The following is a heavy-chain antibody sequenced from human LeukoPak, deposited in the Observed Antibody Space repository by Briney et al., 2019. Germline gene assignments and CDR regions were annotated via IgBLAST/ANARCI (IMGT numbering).Heavy chain of an antibody. CDR3: GKEKGPRFPFDF. V-gene: IGHV3-23*01. Sequence: PGGSLRLSCAASGFTFSNYGMGWVRQAPGKGLEWVSAISAGGDNTYYANSVRGRFTISRDNSKNTLYLQMNTLRAEDTALYFCGKEKGPRFPFDFWGQGTLVNVPS. D-gene: IGHD2/OR15-2a*01. CDR1: GFTFSNYG. J-gene: IGHJ4*01. CDR2: ISAGGDNT.